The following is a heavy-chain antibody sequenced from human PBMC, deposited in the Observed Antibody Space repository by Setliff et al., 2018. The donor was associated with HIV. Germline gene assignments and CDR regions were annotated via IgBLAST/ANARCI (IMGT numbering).Heavy chain of an antibody. CDR2: INDGNGNT. J-gene: IGHJ3*02. CDR1: GYTFTNFA. CDR3: ARIFLRGLQYGGLDI. V-gene: IGHV1-3*01. D-gene: IGHD4-4*01. Sequence: ASVKVSCKASGYTFTNFAIHWVRQAPGLGLEWMGWINDGNGNTKYSQNFQGRVTITRDTSSTTSYMELSGLKSEDTAVYYCARIFLRGLQYGGLDIWGQGTLVTVSS.